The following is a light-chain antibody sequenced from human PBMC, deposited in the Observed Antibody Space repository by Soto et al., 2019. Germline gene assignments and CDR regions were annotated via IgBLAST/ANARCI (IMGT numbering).Light chain of an antibody. CDR1: SSDVGTYNY. CDR2: EVS. CDR3: CSYTGGNSLV. V-gene: IGLV2-8*01. J-gene: IGLJ2*01. Sequence: QSAQTQPPSESGSPGQSVTISCTGTSSDVGTYNYVSWYQQHPGKAPKLMVYEVSKRPSGVPDRFSGAKSGNTASLTVSGLQAEDETDYYCCSYTGGNSLVFGGGTKLTFL.